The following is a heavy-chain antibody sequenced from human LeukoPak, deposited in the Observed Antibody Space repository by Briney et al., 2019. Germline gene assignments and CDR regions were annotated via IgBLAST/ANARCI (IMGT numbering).Heavy chain of an antibody. CDR2: IWYDGSNK. V-gene: IGHV3-33*01. CDR3: ARESGLYHPDYAFDI. CDR1: GFTFSSYG. Sequence: PGGSLRLSCAASGFTFSSYGMHWVRQAPGKGLEWVAVIWYDGSNKYYADSVKGRFTISRDNSKNTLYLQMNSLRAEDTAVYYCARESGLYHPDYAFDIWGQGTMVTVSS. D-gene: IGHD1-26*01. J-gene: IGHJ3*02.